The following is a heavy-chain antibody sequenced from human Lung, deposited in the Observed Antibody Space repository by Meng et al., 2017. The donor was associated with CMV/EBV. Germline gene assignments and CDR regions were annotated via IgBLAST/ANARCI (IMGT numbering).Heavy chain of an antibody. CDR2: IYYSGST. Sequence: SETLSLPCTVSGGSISSYYWSWIRQPPGKGLEWIGYIYYSGSTNYNPSLKSRVTISVDTSKNQFSLMLSSVTAADTAEYYGARVSGYYYYGMDVWGQGTTVTVSS. V-gene: IGHV4-59*01. J-gene: IGHJ6*02. D-gene: IGHD3-3*01. CDR3: ARVSGYYYYGMDV. CDR1: GGSISSYY.